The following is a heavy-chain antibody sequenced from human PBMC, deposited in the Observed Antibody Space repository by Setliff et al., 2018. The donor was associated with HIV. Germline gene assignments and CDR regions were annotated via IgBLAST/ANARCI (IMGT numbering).Heavy chain of an antibody. Sequence: SETLSLTCTVSGGSISSYYWSWIRQPPGKGLEWIGYIYYSGSTNYNPSLKSRVTISVDTSKNQFSLKLSSVTAADTALYYCTSDPPASGWTLAYWGQGALVTVSS. D-gene: IGHD6-19*01. CDR1: GGSISSYY. V-gene: IGHV4-59*01. CDR2: IYYSGST. CDR3: TSDPPASGWTLAY. J-gene: IGHJ4*02.